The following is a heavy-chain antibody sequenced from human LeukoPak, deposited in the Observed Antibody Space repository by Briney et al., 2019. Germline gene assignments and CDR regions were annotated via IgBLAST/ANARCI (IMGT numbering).Heavy chain of an antibody. J-gene: IGHJ4*02. CDR2: ITSSGSTT. CDR3: ARDPVTLGIVGATGFDY. V-gene: IGHV3-48*01. Sequence: PGGSLRLSCAASGFTFSTYSMNWVRQAPGKGLEWVSYITSSGSTTYYADSVKGRFTISRDNAKNSLFLQMNSLRAKDTAVYYCARDPVTLGIVGATGFDYWGQGTLVTVSS. CDR1: GFTFSTYS. D-gene: IGHD1-26*01.